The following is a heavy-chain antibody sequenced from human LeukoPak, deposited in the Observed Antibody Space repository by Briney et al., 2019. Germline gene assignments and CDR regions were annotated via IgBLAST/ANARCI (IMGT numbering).Heavy chain of an antibody. D-gene: IGHD6-19*01. V-gene: IGHV1-2*02. CDR2: MNPNSGGS. CDR3: ATRVVAGIPYYFDH. J-gene: IGHJ4*02. Sequence: ASVKVSCKTSGYTFTGYNMHWVRQAPGQGLEWMGWMNPNSGGSNYAQKFQGRVTMTRDTSIGTAYMELSSLRSDDTAVYYCATRVVAGIPYYFDHWGQGTLVTVSS. CDR1: GYTFTGYN.